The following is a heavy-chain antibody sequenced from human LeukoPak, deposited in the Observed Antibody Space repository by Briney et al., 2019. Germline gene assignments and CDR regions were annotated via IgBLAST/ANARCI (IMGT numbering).Heavy chain of an antibody. D-gene: IGHD3-22*01. J-gene: IGHJ6*02. CDR1: GFTFSNYA. V-gene: IGHV3-21*01. Sequence: PGGSLRLSCAASGFTFSNYAMNWVRQAPGKGLEWVSSISSSSSYIYYADSVKGRFTISRDNAKNSLFLQMNSLRDEDTAVYYCARARPDSSGYYYELYHYYGMDVWGQGTTVTVSS. CDR3: ARARPDSSGYYYELYHYYGMDV. CDR2: ISSSSSYI.